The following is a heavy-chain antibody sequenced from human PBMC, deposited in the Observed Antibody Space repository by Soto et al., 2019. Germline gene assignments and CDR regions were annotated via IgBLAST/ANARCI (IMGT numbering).Heavy chain of an antibody. V-gene: IGHV3-30-3*01. CDR3: ARDRLLGYRLEYGMDV. J-gene: IGHJ6*02. CDR1: GFTFSSYA. Sequence: LRLSCAASGFTFSSYAMHWVRQAPGKGLEWVAVISYDGSNKYYADSVKGRFTISRDNSKNTLYLQMNSLRAEDTAVYYRARDRLLGYRLEYGMDVWGQGTTVTVSS. D-gene: IGHD2-2*02. CDR2: ISYDGSNK.